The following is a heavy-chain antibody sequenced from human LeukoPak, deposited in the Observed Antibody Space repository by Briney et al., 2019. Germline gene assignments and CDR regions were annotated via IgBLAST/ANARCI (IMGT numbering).Heavy chain of an antibody. CDR2: ISSSGSTI. V-gene: IGHV3-11*04. CDR3: AKDYVWGSYRQTGANYFDY. CDR1: GFTFSDYY. D-gene: IGHD3-16*02. Sequence: GGSLRLSCAASGFTFSDYYMSWIRQAPGKGLEWVSYISSSGSTIYYADSVKGRFTISRDNAKNSLYLQMNSLRAEDTAVYYCAKDYVWGSYRQTGANYFDYWGQGTLVTVSS. J-gene: IGHJ4*02.